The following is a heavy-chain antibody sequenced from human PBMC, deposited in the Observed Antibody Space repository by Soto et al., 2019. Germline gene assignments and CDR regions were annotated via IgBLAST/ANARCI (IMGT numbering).Heavy chain of an antibody. D-gene: IGHD1-1*01. J-gene: IGHJ5*02. CDR3: ARDAGHNFPTFDP. CDR1: GASISSGSYY. V-gene: IGHV4-39*02. Sequence: SETLSLTCTVSGASISSGSYYWGWIRQPPGKGLEWIGTIYYSGSTYYNPSLMSRATISIDTSKNQFSLNLNSVTAADTAVYYCARDAGHNFPTFDPWGQGTLVTVSS. CDR2: IYYSGST.